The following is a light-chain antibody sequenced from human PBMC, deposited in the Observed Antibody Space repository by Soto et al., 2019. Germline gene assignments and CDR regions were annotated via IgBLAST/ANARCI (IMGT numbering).Light chain of an antibody. CDR1: SSDIGDYNY. CDR2: EVS. Sequence: QSVLTQPASVSGSPGQSITISCTGTSSDIGDYNYVSWYQQHPGKVPKLIIFEVSTRPSGVSNRFSGSKSGNTASLTISGLQADDEADYYCSSFSTSTTLYVFGTGT. V-gene: IGLV2-14*01. J-gene: IGLJ1*01. CDR3: SSFSTSTTLYV.